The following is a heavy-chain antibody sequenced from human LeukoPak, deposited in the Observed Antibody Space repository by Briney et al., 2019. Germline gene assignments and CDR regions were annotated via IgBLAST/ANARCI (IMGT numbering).Heavy chain of an antibody. D-gene: IGHD5-18*01. J-gene: IGHJ4*02. CDR1: GFTFSSYW. CDR2: INSDGSST. V-gene: IGHV3-74*01. CDR3: ARVIAYNYGYNY. Sequence: GGSLRLSCAASGFTFSSYWMHWVRQAPGKGLVWVSRINSDGSSTSHADSVKGRFTISRDNAKNTLYLQMNSLRAEDTAVYYCARVIAYNYGYNYWGQGTLVTVSS.